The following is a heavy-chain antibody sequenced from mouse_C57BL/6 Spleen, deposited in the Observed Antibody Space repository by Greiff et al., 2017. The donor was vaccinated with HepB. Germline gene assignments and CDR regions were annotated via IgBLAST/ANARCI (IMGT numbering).Heavy chain of an antibody. J-gene: IGHJ4*01. Sequence: QVQLQQPGAELVKPGASVKLSCKASGYTFTSYWMHWVKQRPGQGLEWIGMIHPNSGSTNYNEKFKSKATLTVDKSSSTAYMQLSSLTSEDSAVYFCARLRVTTAPYAMDYWGQGTSVTVSS. D-gene: IGHD1-2*01. CDR2: IHPNSGST. CDR3: ARLRVTTAPYAMDY. CDR1: GYTFTSYW. V-gene: IGHV1-64*01.